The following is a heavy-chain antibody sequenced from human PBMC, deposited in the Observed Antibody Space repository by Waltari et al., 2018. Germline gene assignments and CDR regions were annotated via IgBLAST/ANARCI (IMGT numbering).Heavy chain of an antibody. CDR3: AREDGLKGCSGGSCYGIIDY. Sequence: QLQLQESGPGLVKPSETLSLTCTVSGGSISSSSYYWGWIRQPPGKGLEWIGSIYYSGSTYYNPSLKSRVTISVDTSKNQFSLKLSSVTAADTAVYYCAREDGLKGCSGGSCYGIIDYWGQGTLVTVSS. CDR2: IYYSGST. V-gene: IGHV4-39*07. J-gene: IGHJ4*02. CDR1: GGSISSSSYY. D-gene: IGHD2-15*01.